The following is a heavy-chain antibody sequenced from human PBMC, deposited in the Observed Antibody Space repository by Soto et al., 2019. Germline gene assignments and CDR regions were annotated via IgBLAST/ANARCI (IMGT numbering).Heavy chain of an antibody. CDR2: IYYDGST. CDR3: ARDQLSSGLSAWFDP. V-gene: IGHV4-59*01. D-gene: IGHD6-25*01. Sequence: SETLSLTCTVSGGSISTYYWSWIRQPPGKGLEWIGYIYYDGSTSYNPSPRSRVTISVDTSKNQFSLILSSVTSADTAVYYCARDQLSSGLSAWFDPWGQGTLVTVS. J-gene: IGHJ5*02. CDR1: GGSISTYY.